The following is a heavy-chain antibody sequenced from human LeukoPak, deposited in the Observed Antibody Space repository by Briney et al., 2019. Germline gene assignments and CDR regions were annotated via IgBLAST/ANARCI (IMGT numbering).Heavy chain of an antibody. J-gene: IGHJ4*02. CDR1: GGSFSGYY. CDR3: ARAVPSGYSYGTAFDY. CDR2: INHSGST. V-gene: IGHV4-34*01. Sequence: SETLSLTCAVYGGSFSGYYRSWIRQPPGKGLEWIGEINHSGSTNYNPSLKSRVTISVDTSKNQFSLKLSSVTAADTAVYYCARAVPSGYSYGTAFDYWGQGTLVTVSS. D-gene: IGHD5-18*01.